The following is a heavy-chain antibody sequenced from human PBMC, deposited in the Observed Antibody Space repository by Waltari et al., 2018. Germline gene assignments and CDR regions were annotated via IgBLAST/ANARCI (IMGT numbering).Heavy chain of an antibody. D-gene: IGHD6-19*01. CDR2: IKQDGSEK. J-gene: IGHJ4*02. V-gene: IGHV3-7*01. CDR3: ATSGWYCFDY. CDR1: GFHRRRFW. Sequence: EEQLVESGGGLVQTGRSLRLSCATSGFHRRRFWMNWIRQTPGKGLEGVAGIKQDGSEKYYADSLKGRFTISRDNAKNSLYLQMNSLRAEDTAVYYCATSGWYCFDYWGQGTLVTVSS.